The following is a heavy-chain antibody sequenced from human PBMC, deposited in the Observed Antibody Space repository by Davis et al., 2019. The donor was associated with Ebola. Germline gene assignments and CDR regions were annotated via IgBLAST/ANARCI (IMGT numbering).Heavy chain of an antibody. J-gene: IGHJ4*02. CDR3: AKDHYTGSGCDN. D-gene: IGHD3-22*01. CDR2: ISYDGSKT. V-gene: IGHV3-30*18. CDR1: GFTFSSYG. Sequence: GESLKISCAASGFTFSSYGMHWVRQAPGKGLEWVTFISYDGSKTYYTDSVKGRFTISRDNSKNTVYLQMSSLRAEDTAVYSCAKDHYTGSGCDNWGQGTQVTVSS.